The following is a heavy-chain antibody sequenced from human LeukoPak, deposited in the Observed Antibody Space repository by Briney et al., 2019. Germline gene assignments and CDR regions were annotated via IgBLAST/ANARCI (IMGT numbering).Heavy chain of an antibody. Sequence: GASVKVSCKASGGTFSNYAISWVRQAPGQGLEWMGGIIPIFGTASYAQKFQGRVMITADESTSTAYMELSSLRSEDTAVYYCARDLGDSFDYWGQGTLVTVSS. CDR3: ARDLGDSFDY. CDR2: IIPIFGTA. J-gene: IGHJ4*02. CDR1: GGTFSNYA. V-gene: IGHV1-69*13. D-gene: IGHD3-10*01.